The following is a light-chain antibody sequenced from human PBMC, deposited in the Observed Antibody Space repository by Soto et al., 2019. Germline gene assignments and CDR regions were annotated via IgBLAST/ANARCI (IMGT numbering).Light chain of an antibody. CDR1: SGHSSYA. V-gene: IGLV4-69*01. Sequence: QLVLTQSPSASASLGASVKLTCTLSSGHSSYAIAWHQQQPEKGPRYLMKLNSDGSHSKGDGIPDRFSGSSSGAERYLTISSLQSEDEADYYCQTWGTGQAVFGGGTKVTVL. CDR2: LNSDGSH. J-gene: IGLJ2*01. CDR3: QTWGTGQAV.